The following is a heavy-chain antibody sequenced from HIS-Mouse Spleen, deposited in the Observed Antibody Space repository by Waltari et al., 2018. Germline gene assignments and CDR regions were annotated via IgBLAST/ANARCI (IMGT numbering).Heavy chain of an antibody. CDR2: ISYDGSNK. D-gene: IGHD1-26*01. CDR3: AKDRGAGARVFDY. Sequence: QVQLVESGGGVVQPGRSLRLSCAASGVTLGSHGLHWVRQAPGKGLEWVAVISYDGSNKYYADSVKGRFTISRDNSKNTLYLQMNSLRAEDTAVYYCAKDRGAGARVFDYWGQGTLVTVSS. V-gene: IGHV3-30*18. CDR1: GVTLGSHG. J-gene: IGHJ4*02.